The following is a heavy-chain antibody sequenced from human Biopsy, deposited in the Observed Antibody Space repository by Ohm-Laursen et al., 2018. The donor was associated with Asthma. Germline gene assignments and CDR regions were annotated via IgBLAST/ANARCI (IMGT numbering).Heavy chain of an antibody. D-gene: IGHD1-1*01. CDR2: ISKDASTQ. CDR3: VRDGTDDAFDI. V-gene: IGHV3-30*01. J-gene: IGHJ3*02. Sequence: LSLTCAASGFSFSNFAIHWVRQAPGKGLEWVGVISKDASTQDYADSVKGRFTMARDNSKNTLGLQMNSLREEDTAVYYCVRDGTDDAFDIWGQGTVVSASS. CDR1: GFSFSNFA.